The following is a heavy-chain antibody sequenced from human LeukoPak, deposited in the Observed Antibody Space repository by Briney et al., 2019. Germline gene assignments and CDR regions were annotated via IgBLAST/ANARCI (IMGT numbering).Heavy chain of an antibody. Sequence: GRSLRLSCAASGFTFSSYAMHWVRQAPGKGLEWVAVISYDGSNKYYADSVKGRFTISRDNSKNTLYLQMNSLRAEDTAVYYCARDPCSGGSCYLDYRGQGTLVTVSS. J-gene: IGHJ4*02. CDR1: GFTFSSYA. V-gene: IGHV3-30*04. CDR2: ISYDGSNK. CDR3: ARDPCSGGSCYLDY. D-gene: IGHD2-15*01.